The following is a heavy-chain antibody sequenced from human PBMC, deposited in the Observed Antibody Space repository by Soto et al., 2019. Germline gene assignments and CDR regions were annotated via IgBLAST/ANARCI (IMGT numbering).Heavy chain of an antibody. J-gene: IGHJ4*02. V-gene: IGHV1-69*08. Sequence: QFQLVQSGAEVKKPGSSVKVSCKASGGTFSSYTISWVRQAPGQGLEWMGRIIPILGIANYAQKFQGRVTITADKSTSTAYMQLSSLRSEDTAVDYCAREEYYYGSGAFFDCWGQGTLVTVSS. CDR2: IIPILGIA. CDR1: GGTFSSYT. CDR3: AREEYYYGSGAFFDC. D-gene: IGHD3-10*01.